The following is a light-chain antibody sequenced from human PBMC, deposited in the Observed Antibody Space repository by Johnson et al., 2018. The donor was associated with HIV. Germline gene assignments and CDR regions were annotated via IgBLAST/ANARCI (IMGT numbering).Light chain of an antibody. CDR3: GTWDNSLSTGGV. J-gene: IGLJ1*01. Sequence: QSVLTQPPSVSATPGQKVTISCSGSSSNIENNYVSWYQQLPGTAPKLLIYENNKRPSGIPDRFFGSKSGTSATLGITGLQTGDEADYYCGTWDNSLSTGGVFGTGTKVTVL. V-gene: IGLV1-51*02. CDR1: SSNIENNY. CDR2: ENN.